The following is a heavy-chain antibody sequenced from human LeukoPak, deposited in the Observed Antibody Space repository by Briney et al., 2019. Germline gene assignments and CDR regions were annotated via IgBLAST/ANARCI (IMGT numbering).Heavy chain of an antibody. Sequence: LQPSETLSLTCAVYGGSFSGYYWNWIRQPPEKGLEWIGEINQSGSINYNPSLKSRVTMSVDTSKNQFSLKLSSVTAADTAVYYCARGSYGDYGFKHWYFDLWGRGTLVTVSS. V-gene: IGHV4-34*01. CDR2: INQSGSI. CDR1: GGSFSGYY. CDR3: ARGSYGDYGFKHWYFDL. J-gene: IGHJ2*01. D-gene: IGHD4-17*01.